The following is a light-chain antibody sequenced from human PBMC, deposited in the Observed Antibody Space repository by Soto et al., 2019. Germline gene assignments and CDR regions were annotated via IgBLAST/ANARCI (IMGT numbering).Light chain of an antibody. CDR3: QYYSSSLSIT. CDR1: QSVRNTY. J-gene: IGKJ5*01. V-gene: IGKV3-20*01. CDR2: GAS. Sequence: EIVLTQSPGILSLSPGERATLSCRASQSVRNTYLAWYQQKPGQAPRLLIHGASSRATGIPDRFSGSGSGTDFTLTISRLEPEDFSVYYCQYYSSSLSITFGQWTRLDIK.